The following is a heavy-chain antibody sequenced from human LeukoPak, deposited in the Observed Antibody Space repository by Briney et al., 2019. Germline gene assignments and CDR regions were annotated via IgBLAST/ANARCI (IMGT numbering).Heavy chain of an antibody. D-gene: IGHD3-3*02. V-gene: IGHV4-34*01. CDR1: GGSFSGYY. J-gene: IGHJ4*02. CDR2: INHSGST. Sequence: SETLSLTCAVYGGSFSGYYWSWIRQPPGKGLEWIGEINHSGSTNYNPSLKSRVTISVDTSKNQFSLKLSSVTAADTAVYYCARGRAFFDWGQGTLVTASS. CDR3: ARGRAFFD.